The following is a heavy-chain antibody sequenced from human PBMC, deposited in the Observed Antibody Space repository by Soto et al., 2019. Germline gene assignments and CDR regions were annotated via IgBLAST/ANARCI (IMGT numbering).Heavy chain of an antibody. J-gene: IGHJ6*02. CDR2: IIPIFGTA. CDR3: ASLPIVATITYYYGMDV. V-gene: IGHV1-69*13. D-gene: IGHD5-12*01. CDR1: GGTFSSYA. Sequence: SVKVSCKASGGTFSSYAISWVRQAPGQGLEWMGGIIPIFGTANYAQKFQGRVTITADESTSTAYMELSSLRSEDTAVYYCASLPIVATITYYYGMDVWGQGTTVTVSS.